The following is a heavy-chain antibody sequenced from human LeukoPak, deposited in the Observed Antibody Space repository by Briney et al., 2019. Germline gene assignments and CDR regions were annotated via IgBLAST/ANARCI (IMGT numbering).Heavy chain of an antibody. CDR2: ISGSGDRT. Sequence: TGGSLRLSCAASGFTFSSYALSWVRQAPGKGLEWVSVISGSGDRTYYADSVKGRFTISRDYSKNTLYLLMNSLRAEDTAVFYCAKPERSGSYRPFDYWGQGTLVTVSS. CDR3: AKPERSGSYRPFDY. CDR1: GFTFSSYA. D-gene: IGHD1-26*01. J-gene: IGHJ4*02. V-gene: IGHV3-23*01.